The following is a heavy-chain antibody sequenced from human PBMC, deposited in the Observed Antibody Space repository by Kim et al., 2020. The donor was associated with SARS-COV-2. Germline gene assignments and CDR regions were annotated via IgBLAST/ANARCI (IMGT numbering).Heavy chain of an antibody. Sequence: SETLSLTCTVSGGSISSSSYYWGWIRQPPGKGLEWIGSIYYSGSTYYNPSLKSRVTISVDTSKNQFSLKLSSVTAADTAVYYCARNTATTVYWFHGTLVT. J-gene: IGHJ1*01. CDR3: ARNTATTVY. CDR2: IYYSGST. V-gene: IGHV4-39*07. CDR1: GGSISSSSYY. D-gene: IGHD4-17*01.